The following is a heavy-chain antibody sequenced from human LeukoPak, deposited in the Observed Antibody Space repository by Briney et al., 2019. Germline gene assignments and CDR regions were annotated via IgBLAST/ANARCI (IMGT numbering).Heavy chain of an antibody. CDR2: ISYDGSKK. CDR1: GFTFSSYG. J-gene: IGHJ4*02. D-gene: IGHD5/OR15-5a*01. CDR3: AKGSTYLDY. Sequence: PGRSLRLSCAASGFTFSSYGMHWVRQAPGKGLEWVAVISYDGSKKYYADSVKGRFTISRDNSKNTPYLQMNSLRAEDTAVYYCAKGSTYLDYWGQGTLVTVSS. V-gene: IGHV3-30*18.